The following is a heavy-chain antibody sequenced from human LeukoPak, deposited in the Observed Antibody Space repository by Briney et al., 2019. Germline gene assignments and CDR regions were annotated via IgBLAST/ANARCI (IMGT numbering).Heavy chain of an antibody. CDR1: GGSFSGHY. V-gene: IGHV4-34*01. D-gene: IGHD3-9*01. CDR2: INHSGST. CDR3: ARDSKYYDILTGYYKGYYYYMDV. Sequence: SETLSLTCAVYGGSFSGHYWSWIRQPPGKGLEWIGEINHSGSTNYNPSPKSRVTISVDTSKNQFSLKLRSVTAADTAVYYCARDSKYYDILTGYYKGYYYYMDVWGKGTTVTISS. J-gene: IGHJ6*03.